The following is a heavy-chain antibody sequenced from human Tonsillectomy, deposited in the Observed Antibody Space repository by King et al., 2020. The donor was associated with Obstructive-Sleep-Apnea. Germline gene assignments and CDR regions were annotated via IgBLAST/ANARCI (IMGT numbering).Heavy chain of an antibody. CDR1: GGSISSYY. Sequence: QLQESGPGLVKPSETLSLTCTVSGGSISSYYWNWIRQPPGKGLEWIGYIYYSGSTNYNPSLKSRVTISVDTSKNQFSLKLSSVTAADTAVYYCARAGAFCGGDCYSDYYYGMDVWGQGTTVTVSS. J-gene: IGHJ6*02. D-gene: IGHD2-21*02. CDR3: ARAGAFCGGDCYSDYYYGMDV. V-gene: IGHV4-59*01. CDR2: IYYSGST.